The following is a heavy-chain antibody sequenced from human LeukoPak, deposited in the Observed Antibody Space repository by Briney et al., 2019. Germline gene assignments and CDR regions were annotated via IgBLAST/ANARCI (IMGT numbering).Heavy chain of an antibody. CDR3: ARYYYYGSGSFDY. D-gene: IGHD3-10*01. CDR2: ISYDGSNK. J-gene: IGHJ4*02. Sequence: PGRSLRLSCAASGFTFSTYAMHWVRQAPGKGLEWVAVISYDGSNKNYADSVKGRFTISRDNSKNMLYLQMNSPRAEDTAVYYCARYYYYGSGSFDYWGQGTLVTVSS. CDR1: GFTFSTYA. V-gene: IGHV3-30-3*01.